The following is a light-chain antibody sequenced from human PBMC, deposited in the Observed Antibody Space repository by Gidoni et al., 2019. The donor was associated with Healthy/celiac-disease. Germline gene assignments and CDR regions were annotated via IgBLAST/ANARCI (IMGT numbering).Light chain of an antibody. V-gene: IGLV1-47*01. Sequence: QSVLTQPPSASGTPGQRVTISCSGSSSNIGSNYVYWYQQLPGTAPKLLIYRNYQRPSGVPYRFSGSKSGPSASLAISGLRSEDEADYYCAAWDDSLSGFVVFGGGTKLTVL. J-gene: IGLJ2*01. CDR1: SSNIGSNY. CDR3: AAWDDSLSGFVV. CDR2: RNY.